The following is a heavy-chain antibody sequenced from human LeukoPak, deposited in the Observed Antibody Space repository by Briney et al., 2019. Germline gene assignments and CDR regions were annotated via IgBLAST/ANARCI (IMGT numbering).Heavy chain of an antibody. J-gene: IGHJ4*02. D-gene: IGHD6-19*01. CDR3: AKGEYSSGWFSDY. Sequence: GGSLRLSCVASGFTFSSYAIHWVRQAPGKGLEWVAVISNDGNNKYYADSVKGRFTISRDNSKNTLYLQMSGLRAEDTAVYYCAKGEYSSGWFSDYWGLGTLVTVSS. CDR2: ISNDGNNK. V-gene: IGHV3-30*04. CDR1: GFTFSSYA.